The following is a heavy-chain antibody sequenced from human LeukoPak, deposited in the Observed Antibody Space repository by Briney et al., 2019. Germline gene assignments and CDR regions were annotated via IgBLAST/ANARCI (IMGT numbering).Heavy chain of an antibody. J-gene: IGHJ4*02. CDR3: AKGGHYDLDYFDY. Sequence: GGSLRLSCAASGFTFTSYWMSWVRQAPGKGLEWVSAISGSGGSTYYADSVKGRFTISRDNSKNTLYLQMNSLRAEDTAVYYCAKGGHYDLDYFDYWGQGTLVTVSS. V-gene: IGHV3-23*01. D-gene: IGHD3-16*01. CDR2: ISGSGGST. CDR1: GFTFTSYW.